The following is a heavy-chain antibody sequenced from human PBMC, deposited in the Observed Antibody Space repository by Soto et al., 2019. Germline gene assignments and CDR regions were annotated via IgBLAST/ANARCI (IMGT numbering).Heavy chain of an antibody. Sequence: QVQLVQSGAEVRKPGASVKVSCKASGYTFTDYTIHWVRQAPGQSLEWMGWINAGNGNTKYSQKFQGRVTITRDTSASTAYMELSSLRSEDTAVYYCARGMTVAGYYWGQGTLLTVSS. CDR1: GYTFTDYT. CDR2: INAGNGNT. V-gene: IGHV1-3*01. CDR3: ARGMTVAGYY. D-gene: IGHD6-19*01. J-gene: IGHJ4*02.